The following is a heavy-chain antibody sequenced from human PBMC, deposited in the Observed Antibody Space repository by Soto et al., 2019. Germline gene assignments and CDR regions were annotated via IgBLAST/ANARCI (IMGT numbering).Heavy chain of an antibody. CDR1: SGSISSSNW. D-gene: IGHD2-15*01. CDR3: ARQASGGSHFDN. V-gene: IGHV4-4*02. Sequence: SETLSLTCAVSSGSISSSNWWIWVRQPPGKGLEWIGEIYHSGSTNYNPSLKSRVTISVDKSKNQFSLRLNSVTAADTAMYYCARQASGGSHFDNWGQGTLVTVSS. CDR2: IYHSGST. J-gene: IGHJ4*02.